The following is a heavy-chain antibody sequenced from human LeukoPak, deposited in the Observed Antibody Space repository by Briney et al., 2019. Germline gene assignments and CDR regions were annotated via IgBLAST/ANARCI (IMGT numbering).Heavy chain of an antibody. J-gene: IGHJ4*02. CDR1: GFTFSSFG. Sequence: GGSLRLACAASGFTFSSFGMSWVRQAPGKGLEWVSSISGSGSTAYYADSAKGRFTISRDNSKNTLYLQMDSLRAEDTAVYYCAKGTSKPDYWGQGTLVTVSS. V-gene: IGHV3-23*01. D-gene: IGHD1/OR15-1a*01. CDR2: ISGSGSTA. CDR3: AKGTSKPDY.